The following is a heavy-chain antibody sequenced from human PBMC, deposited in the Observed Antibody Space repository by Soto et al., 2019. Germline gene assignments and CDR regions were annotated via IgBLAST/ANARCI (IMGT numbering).Heavy chain of an antibody. CDR1: GGTFSSYA. CDR2: INPIGGST. J-gene: IGHJ4*02. D-gene: IGHD3-22*01. V-gene: IGHV1-46*01. Sequence: SVKVSCKASGGTFSSYAISLLRQAPGQGLELIVIINPIGGSTNYAQKFQGRVTMTRDTSTSTVYMELSSLRSEDTAVYYCAREKHPYDSSGYYYYRWGQGTLVTVSS. CDR3: AREKHPYDSSGYYYYR.